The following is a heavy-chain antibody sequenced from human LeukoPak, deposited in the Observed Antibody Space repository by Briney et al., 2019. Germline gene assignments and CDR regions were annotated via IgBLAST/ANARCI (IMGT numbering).Heavy chain of an antibody. Sequence: SETLSLTCAVYGGSFSGYYWSWIRQPPGKGLEWIGEINHSGSTNYNPSLKSRVAISVDTSKNQFSLKLSSVTAADTAVYYCARDRSPAYGPDDAFDIWGQGTIVTVSS. J-gene: IGHJ3*02. CDR1: GGSFSGYY. CDR2: INHSGST. CDR3: ARDRSPAYGPDDAFDI. V-gene: IGHV4-34*01. D-gene: IGHD4-17*01.